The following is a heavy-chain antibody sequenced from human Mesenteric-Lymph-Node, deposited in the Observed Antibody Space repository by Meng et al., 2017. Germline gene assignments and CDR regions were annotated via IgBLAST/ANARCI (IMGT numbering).Heavy chain of an antibody. D-gene: IGHD1-26*01. CDR2: IWFDGSKK. V-gene: IGHV3-33*01. Sequence: GESLKISCAASGFTFSSFGMHWVRQAPGKGLEWVAVIWFDGSKKYYADSVKGRFTISRDDSKNTLYLQMNSLRAEDTAVYYCARAKFGGSYYSDYWGQGTLVTVSS. CDR3: ARAKFGGSYYSDY. CDR1: GFTFSSFG. J-gene: IGHJ4*02.